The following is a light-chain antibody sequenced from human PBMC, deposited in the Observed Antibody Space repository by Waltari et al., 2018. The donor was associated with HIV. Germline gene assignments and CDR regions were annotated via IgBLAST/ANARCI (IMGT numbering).Light chain of an antibody. CDR1: PWVNYW. Sequence: DIQMTPSPSTLSASVGDTVTITCRASPWVNYWLDWYQQKPGRAPKLLSNRASSLERGVPSRFSGSGSGTEFSLTISSLKPDDFATYYCQQYNNYPITFGQGTRLEIK. CDR3: QQYNNYPIT. J-gene: IGKJ5*01. V-gene: IGKV1-5*03. CDR2: RAS.